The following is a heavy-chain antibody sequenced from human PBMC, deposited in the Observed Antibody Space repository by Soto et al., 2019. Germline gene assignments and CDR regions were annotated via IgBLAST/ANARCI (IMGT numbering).Heavy chain of an antibody. CDR2: MNPNSGNT. CDR3: ARRALVVVTAISHDAFDI. CDR1: GYTFTSYD. D-gene: IGHD2-21*02. V-gene: IGHV1-8*01. J-gene: IGHJ3*02. Sequence: ASVKVSCKASGYTFTSYDINCVRQATGQGLEWMGWMNPNSGNTGYAQKFQGRVTMTRNTSISTAYMELSSLRSEDTAVYYCARRALVVVTAISHDAFDIWGQGTMVTVSS.